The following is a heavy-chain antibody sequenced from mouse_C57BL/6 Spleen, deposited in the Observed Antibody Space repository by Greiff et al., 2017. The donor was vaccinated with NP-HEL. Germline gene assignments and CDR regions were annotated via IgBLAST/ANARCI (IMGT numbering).Heavy chain of an antibody. CDR1: GYTFTSYW. CDR2: IDPSDSYT. V-gene: IGHV1-50*01. D-gene: IGHD2-3*01. J-gene: IGHJ1*03. Sequence: QVQLQQPGAELVKPGASVKLSCKASGYTFTSYWMQWVKQRPGQGLEWIGEIDPSDSYTNYNQKFKGKATLTVDTSSSTAYMQLSSLTSEDSAVYYCARRLWDGSWYFDVWGTGTTVTVSS. CDR3: ARRLWDGSWYFDV.